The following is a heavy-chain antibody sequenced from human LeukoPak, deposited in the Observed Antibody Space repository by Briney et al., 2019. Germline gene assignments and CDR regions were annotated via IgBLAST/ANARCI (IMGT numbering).Heavy chain of an antibody. V-gene: IGHV4-59*01. J-gene: IGHJ5*02. CDR2: IYYSVST. CDR3: ARAEGGDFWSGRNWFDP. Sequence: PSETLSLTCTVSGGSISSYYWSWIRQPPGKGLEWIGYIYYSVSTNYNPSLKSRVTISVDTSKNQFSLQLSSVTAADTAVYYCARAEGGDFWSGRNWFDPWGQGTLVTVSS. CDR1: GGSISSYY. D-gene: IGHD3-3*01.